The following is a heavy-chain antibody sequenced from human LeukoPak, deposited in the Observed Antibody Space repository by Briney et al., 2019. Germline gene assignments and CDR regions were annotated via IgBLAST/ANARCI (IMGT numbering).Heavy chain of an antibody. J-gene: IGHJ4*02. CDR2: ISSTSNYR. CDR1: GFTFSSYS. Sequence: TGGSLRLSCAASGFTFSSYSLNWVRQAPGKGLEWVSSISSTSNYRYYADSVKGRFTISRDNAKNTVYLQMNSLRAEDTAVYYCAKDRWGAVASFDYWGQGTLVTVSS. D-gene: IGHD6-19*01. CDR3: AKDRWGAVASFDY. V-gene: IGHV3-21*06.